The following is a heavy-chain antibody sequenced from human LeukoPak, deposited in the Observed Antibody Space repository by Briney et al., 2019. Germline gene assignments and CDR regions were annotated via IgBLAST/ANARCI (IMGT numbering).Heavy chain of an antibody. CDR1: GYSFTNYW. Sequence: GESLKISCKASGYSFTNYWIGWVRQMPGKGLEWMGITYPGDSATRYSPSFRGQVTISADKSINTAYLQWSSLKASDTAMYYCARFGVLGFSDAFDIWGQGTMVTVSS. V-gene: IGHV5-51*01. J-gene: IGHJ3*02. D-gene: IGHD3-10*01. CDR3: ARFGVLGFSDAFDI. CDR2: TYPGDSAT.